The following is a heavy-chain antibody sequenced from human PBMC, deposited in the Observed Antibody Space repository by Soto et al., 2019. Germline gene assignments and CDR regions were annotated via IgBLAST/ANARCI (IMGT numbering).Heavy chain of an antibody. D-gene: IGHD3-10*02. V-gene: IGHV1-2*06. CDR2: INPNNGDT. CDR3: AREVTYGGGNFSLGL. J-gene: IGHJ4*02. Sequence: ASVKVSCKTSGYFFTSHYIHWVRLAPGRGLEWMGRINPNNGDTNSPQKFQGRVTMTSDTSISTAYMEMSGLRSDDTALYYCAREVTYGGGNFSLGLWGQGTLVTVSS. CDR1: GYFFTSHY.